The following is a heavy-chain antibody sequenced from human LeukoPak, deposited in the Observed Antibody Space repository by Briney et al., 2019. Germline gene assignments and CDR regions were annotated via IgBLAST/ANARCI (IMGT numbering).Heavy chain of an antibody. CDR1: GFTFHNYA. D-gene: IGHD3-22*01. CDR3: AKDRPNYHESNGHYYRRNGDS. Sequence: GGSLRLSYAASGFTFHNYAMSWVRQAPGKGLEWVTAISSSGDITFYADSVRGRFTISRDNSRYTLYLQMNSLRAEDAAMYYCAKDRPNYHESNGHYYRRNGDSWGQGTLVTVSS. CDR2: ISSSGDIT. J-gene: IGHJ5*01. V-gene: IGHV3-23*01.